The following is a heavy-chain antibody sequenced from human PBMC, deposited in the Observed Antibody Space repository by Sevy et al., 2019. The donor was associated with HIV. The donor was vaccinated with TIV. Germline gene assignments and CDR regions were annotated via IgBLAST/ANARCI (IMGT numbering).Heavy chain of an antibody. CDR1: GYTFNSYN. CDR3: ARERETGDYYYGMDV. D-gene: IGHD3-10*01. V-gene: IGHV1-3*01. Sequence: ASVKVSCKASGYTFNSYNMHWVRQAPGQRLEWMGWINAGNGNTKYSQSFQGSVTITRDTSASTAYMELSSLISEDMDVYYCARERETGDYYYGMDVWGQRTTVTVSS. J-gene: IGHJ6*02. CDR2: INAGNGNT.